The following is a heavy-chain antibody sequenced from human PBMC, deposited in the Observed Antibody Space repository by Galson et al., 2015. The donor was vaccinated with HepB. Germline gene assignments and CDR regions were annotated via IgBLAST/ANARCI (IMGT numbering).Heavy chain of an antibody. V-gene: IGHV1-3*01. Sequence: SVKVSCKASGYTFTGYYMHWVRQAPGQRLEWMGWINAGNGNTKYSQKFQGRVTITRDTSASTAYMELSSLRSEDTAVYYCANGYSSSWYPEVWGQGTLVTVSS. CDR3: ANGYSSSWYPEV. CDR1: GYTFTGYY. J-gene: IGHJ4*02. D-gene: IGHD6-13*01. CDR2: INAGNGNT.